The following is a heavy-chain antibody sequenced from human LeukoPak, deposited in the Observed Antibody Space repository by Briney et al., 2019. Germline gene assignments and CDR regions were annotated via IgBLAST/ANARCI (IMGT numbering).Heavy chain of an antibody. CDR3: ARVPYYYDSSGYPNNWFDP. CDR1: GGSISSYY. CDR2: IYYSGST. J-gene: IGHJ5*02. V-gene: IGHV4-59*01. Sequence: SETLSLTCTVSGGSISSYYWSWIRQPPGKGLEWIGYIYYSGSTNYNPSLKSRVTISVDTSKNQFSLKLSSVTAADTAVYYCARVPYYYDSSGYPNNWFDPWGQGTLVSVSS. D-gene: IGHD3-22*01.